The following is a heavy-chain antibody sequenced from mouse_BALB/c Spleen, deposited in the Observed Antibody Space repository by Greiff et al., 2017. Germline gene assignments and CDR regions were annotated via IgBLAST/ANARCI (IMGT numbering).Heavy chain of an antibody. J-gene: IGHJ3*01. CDR2: ISTYYGDA. CDR3: ARAGDSAGLFAD. Sequence: QVQLQQSGAELVRPGVSVKISCKGSGYTFTDYAMHWVKQSHAKSLEWIGVISTYYGDASYNQKFKGKATMTVDKSSSTAYMELARLTSEDSAIYYCARAGDSAGLFADWGEGALVTVSA. D-gene: IGHD3-2*01. V-gene: IGHV1S137*01. CDR1: GYTFTDYA.